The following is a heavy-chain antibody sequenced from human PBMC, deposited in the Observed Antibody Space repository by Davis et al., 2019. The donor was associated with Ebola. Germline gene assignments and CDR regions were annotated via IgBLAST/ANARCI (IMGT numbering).Heavy chain of an antibody. CDR2: INWNGGST. V-gene: IGHV3-20*04. Sequence: GESLKISCAASGFTFENYGMSWVRQAPGKGLEWVSGINWNGGSTGYADSVKGRFTISRDNAKNTLYLQMNSLRAEDTAVYYCARDHWWFRESNQAYWGQGTLVTVSS. J-gene: IGHJ4*02. CDR3: ARDHWWFRESNQAY. CDR1: GFTFENYG. D-gene: IGHD3-10*01.